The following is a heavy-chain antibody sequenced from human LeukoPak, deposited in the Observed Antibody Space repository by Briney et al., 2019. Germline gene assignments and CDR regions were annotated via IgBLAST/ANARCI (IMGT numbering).Heavy chain of an antibody. J-gene: IGHJ4*02. CDR2: INPSGGST. V-gene: IGHV1-46*01. CDR1: GYTFTSYY. CDR3: ATTDGGGRPY. Sequence: GASVKVSCKASGYTFTSYYMHWVRQAPGQGLEWMGIINPSGGSTSYAQKFQGRVTMTEDTSTDTAYMELSSLRSEDTAVYYCATTDGGGRPYWGQGTLVTVSS. D-gene: IGHD1-14*01.